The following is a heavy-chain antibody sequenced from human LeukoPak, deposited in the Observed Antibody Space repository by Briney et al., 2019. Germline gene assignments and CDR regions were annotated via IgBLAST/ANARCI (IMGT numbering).Heavy chain of an antibody. CDR3: AGGRDILTGYYADY. CDR1: GGSISSGSYY. V-gene: IGHV4-31*03. CDR2: IYYSGST. J-gene: IGHJ4*02. Sequence: SQTLSLTCTVSGGSISSGSYYWSWIRQHPGKGLEWIGYIYYSGSTYYNPSLKSRITISLDTSKNQFSLKLSSVTAADTAVYYCAGGRDILTGYYADYWGQGTLVTVSS. D-gene: IGHD3-9*01.